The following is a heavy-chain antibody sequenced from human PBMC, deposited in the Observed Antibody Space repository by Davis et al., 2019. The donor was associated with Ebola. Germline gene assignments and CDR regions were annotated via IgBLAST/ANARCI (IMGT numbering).Heavy chain of an antibody. Sequence: MPSETLSLTCAVSGYSISSNYWWGWIRQPPGKGLEWIGCISYSGSTYYNPSLKSRVTMSVDTSKNQFSLKLSSVTAADTAVYYCARHAVAGTRWIAPWGQGTLVTVSS. CDR3: ARHAVAGTRWIAP. D-gene: IGHD6-19*01. CDR2: ISYSGST. J-gene: IGHJ5*02. V-gene: IGHV4-28*01. CDR1: GYSISSNYW.